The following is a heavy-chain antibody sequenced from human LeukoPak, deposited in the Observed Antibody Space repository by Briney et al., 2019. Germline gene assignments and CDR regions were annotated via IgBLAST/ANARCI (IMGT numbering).Heavy chain of an antibody. CDR3: ARESEAFDI. V-gene: IGHV3-30*03. CDR2: ISYDGSNK. CDR1: GFTFSSYG. Sequence: QPGRSLRLSCAASGFTFSSYGMHWVRQAPGKGLEWVAVISYDGSNKYYADSVKGRFTISRDNSKNTLYLQMNSLRAEDTAVFYCARESEAFDIWGQGTMVTVSS. J-gene: IGHJ3*02.